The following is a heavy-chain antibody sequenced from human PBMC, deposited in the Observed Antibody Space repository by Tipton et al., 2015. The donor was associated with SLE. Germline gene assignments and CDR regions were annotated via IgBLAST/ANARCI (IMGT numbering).Heavy chain of an antibody. Sequence: LRLSCAVYGGSFSGHHWSWIRQPPGKGLEWIGEISHSGSTNYNPSLKSRVTISVGTSKNQFSLKLNSVTAADTAVYYCARHGEGYTSGWSFDYWGQGTLVTVSS. D-gene: IGHD6-19*01. J-gene: IGHJ4*02. CDR1: GGSFSGHH. CDR2: ISHSGST. V-gene: IGHV4-34*01. CDR3: ARHGEGYTSGWSFDY.